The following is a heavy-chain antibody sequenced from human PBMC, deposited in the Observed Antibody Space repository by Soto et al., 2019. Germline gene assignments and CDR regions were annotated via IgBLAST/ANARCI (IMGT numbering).Heavy chain of an antibody. CDR3: AGIGEDVYYGMDV. CDR2: IYSRGDT. V-gene: IGHV4-4*07. CDR1: GGSMRSYY. D-gene: IGHD2-21*01. Sequence: SETLSLTCSVSGGSMRSYYWNWLRQPAVKGLEWIGLIYSRGDTNYNPSVKSRVTMSVDTSKNEFSLRLNSVTAADTAVYYCAGIGEDVYYGMDVWGQGTTVTVSS. J-gene: IGHJ6*02.